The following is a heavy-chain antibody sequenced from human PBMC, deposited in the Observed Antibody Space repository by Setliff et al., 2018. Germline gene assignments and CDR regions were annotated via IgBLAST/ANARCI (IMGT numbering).Heavy chain of an antibody. D-gene: IGHD5-18*01. Sequence: PGGSLRLSCAASGFTFSSYSLNWVRQAPGKGLEWVSSISYNSVYIYYADSMKGRFTISRDNAKNSVYLQMNSLRAEDTAVYYCARAADSYGPPRSYMDVWGKGTTVTVSS. J-gene: IGHJ6*03. V-gene: IGHV3-21*06. CDR1: GFTFSSYS. CDR2: ISYNSVYI. CDR3: ARAADSYGPPRSYMDV.